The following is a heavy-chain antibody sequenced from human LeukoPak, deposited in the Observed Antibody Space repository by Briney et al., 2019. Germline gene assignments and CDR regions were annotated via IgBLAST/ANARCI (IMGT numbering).Heavy chain of an antibody. CDR1: GGSISSYY. CDR3: ARETPVRPFDY. CDR2: IYTSGST. Sequence: PSETLSLTCTVSGGSISSYYWSWIRQPAGKGLEWIGRIYTSGSTNYNPSLKSRVTISVDKSKNQFSLKLSSVTAADTAVYYCARETPVRPFDYWGQATLVTVSS. D-gene: IGHD2-8*01. J-gene: IGHJ4*02. V-gene: IGHV4-4*07.